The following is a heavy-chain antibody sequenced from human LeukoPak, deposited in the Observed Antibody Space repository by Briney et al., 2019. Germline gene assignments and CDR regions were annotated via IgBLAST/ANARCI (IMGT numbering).Heavy chain of an antibody. CDR2: IKQDGSEK. D-gene: IGHD2-2*01. CDR3: ARELLVVVSDAYYYYGMDV. CDR1: GFTFSSYW. J-gene: IGHJ6*02. Sequence: GGSLRLSCAASGFTFSSYWMSWVRQTPGKGLEWVANIKQDGSEKYYVDSVKGRFTISRDNTKNSLYLQVNSLRAEDTAVYYCARELLVVVSDAYYYYGMDVWGQGTTVTVSS. V-gene: IGHV3-7*01.